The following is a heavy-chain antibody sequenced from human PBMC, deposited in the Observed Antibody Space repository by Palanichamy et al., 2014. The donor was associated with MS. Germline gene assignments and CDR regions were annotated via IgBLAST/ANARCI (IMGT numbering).Heavy chain of an antibody. D-gene: IGHD1-1*01. CDR3: ARSGHNPEDVFDI. V-gene: IGHV4-61*02. CDR2: IYSSGST. J-gene: IGHJ3*02. Sequence: VQLQESGPGLVRPSETLSLTCTVSGGSISSGSYYWSWIRQPAGKGLEWIGRIYSSGSTNYNPSLKSRVTISGDTSKNQFSLNLSSATAADTAVYYCARSGHNPEDVFDIWGQGTMVTVSS. CDR1: GGSISSGSYY.